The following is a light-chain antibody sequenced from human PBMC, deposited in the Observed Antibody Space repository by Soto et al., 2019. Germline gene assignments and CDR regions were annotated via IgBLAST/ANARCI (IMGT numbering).Light chain of an antibody. V-gene: IGKV3-11*01. J-gene: IGKJ4*01. Sequence: EIVLTQSPATLSLSPGERATLSCRTSQSISTYLAWYQQKPGQPPRLLIYDAYNRATGIPARFSGSGSGTDFTLTISSLEPEDFAVYYCQHRSNWPLTFGGGTKVEIK. CDR2: DAY. CDR1: QSISTY. CDR3: QHRSNWPLT.